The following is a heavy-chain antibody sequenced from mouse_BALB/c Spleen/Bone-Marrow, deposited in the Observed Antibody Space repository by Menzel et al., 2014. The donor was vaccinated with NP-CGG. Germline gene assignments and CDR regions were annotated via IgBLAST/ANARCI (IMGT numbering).Heavy chain of an antibody. D-gene: IGHD2-4*01. V-gene: IGHV1S81*02. CDR2: INPSNGGT. CDR3: TRGDDYDEEFAY. Sequence: QVQLQQSGAELVKPGASVKLSCKASGYTFTSYYMYWVKRRPGQGLEWIGGINPSNGGTNFNEKFKSKATLTVDKSSSTAYMQLSSLTSEDPAVYYCTRGDDYDEEFAYWGQGTLVTVSA. J-gene: IGHJ3*01. CDR1: GYTFTSYY.